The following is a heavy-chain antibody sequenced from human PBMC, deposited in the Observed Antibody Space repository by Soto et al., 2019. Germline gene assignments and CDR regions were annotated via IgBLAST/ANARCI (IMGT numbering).Heavy chain of an antibody. J-gene: IGHJ4*02. CDR2: IKQDGSEK. V-gene: IGHV3-7*03. D-gene: IGHD3-3*01. Sequence: GGSLRLSCAASGFTFSNYWMTWVRQAPGKGPEWVATIKQDGSEKYYVDSVKGRFTVSRDNGRNSLYLQMNSLRVEDTAMYYCASRTNEDVYYGVFDYWGQGILVTVSS. CDR3: ASRTNEDVYYGVFDY. CDR1: GFTFSNYW.